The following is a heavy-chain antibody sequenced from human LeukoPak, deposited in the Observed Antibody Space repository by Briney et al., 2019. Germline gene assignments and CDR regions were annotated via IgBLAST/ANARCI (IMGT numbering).Heavy chain of an antibody. CDR3: ARPYMSGLLHGIGDFGY. CDR2: INSGTT. CDR1: GFTFSGYN. D-gene: IGHD6-19*01. J-gene: IGHJ4*02. V-gene: IGHV3-69-1*01. Sequence: GGSLRLSCAASGFTFSGYNMNWVRQAPGKGLEWVSSINSGTTYYADSVTGRFTISRDNAKNSMYLQMNSLRAEDTAVYYCARPYMSGLLHGIGDFGYWGQGTLVTVSS.